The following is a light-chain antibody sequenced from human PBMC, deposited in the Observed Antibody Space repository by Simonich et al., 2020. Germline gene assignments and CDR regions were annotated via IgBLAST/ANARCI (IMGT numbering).Light chain of an antibody. Sequence: DIQMTQSPSSLSASVGDRVTITFQASQDISNYLNLYQQKPGTAPKLLIYDESNLETGVPSRCSVSGSGTDFTFTSSSLQPEDIATYYCQQYDNLPITFGQGTRLEIK. CDR1: QDISNY. V-gene: IGKV1-33*01. CDR3: QQYDNLPIT. J-gene: IGKJ5*01. CDR2: DES.